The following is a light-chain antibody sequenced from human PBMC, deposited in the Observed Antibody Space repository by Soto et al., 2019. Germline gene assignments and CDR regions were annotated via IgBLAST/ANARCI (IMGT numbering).Light chain of an antibody. J-gene: IGLJ2*01. Sequence: QSALTQPASVSGSPGQSITISCTGTSSDVGGYNYVSWYQQHPGKAPKLMIYDVSNRPSGVSNRFSGSKSGNTASLTISGLQAEYEADYYCSSYPSSSTLLFGGGTKLTVL. V-gene: IGLV2-14*01. CDR2: DVS. CDR3: SSYPSSSTLL. CDR1: SSDVGGYNY.